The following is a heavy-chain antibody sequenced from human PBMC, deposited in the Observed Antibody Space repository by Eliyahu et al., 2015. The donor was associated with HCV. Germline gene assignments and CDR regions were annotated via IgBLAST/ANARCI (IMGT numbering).Heavy chain of an antibody. CDR1: GYSFTXXW. D-gene: IGHD5-12*01. CDR2: IYPGDSDT. J-gene: IGHJ4*02. Sequence: EVQLVXSGAEVKKPGXSLKISXXGSGYSFTXXWIGWVRQMPGKGLEWMGIIYPGDSDTRYSPSFQGQVTISADKSISTAYLQWSSLKASDTAMYYCASSVDSYGYWGQGTLVTVSS. CDR3: ASSVDSYGY. V-gene: IGHV5-51*03.